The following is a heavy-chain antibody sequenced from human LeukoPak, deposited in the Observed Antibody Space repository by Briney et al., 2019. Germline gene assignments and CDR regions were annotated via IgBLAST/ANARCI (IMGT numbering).Heavy chain of an antibody. V-gene: IGHV1-18*01. J-gene: IGHJ4*02. Sequence: ASVKVSCKASGYTFTSYGISWVRQAPGQGLEWMGWISAYNGNTNYAQKLQGRVTMTTDTSTSTAYMELRSLRSDDTAVYYCARDPLPYSYSYGYSSYWGQGTLVTVSS. CDR2: ISAYNGNT. CDR1: GYTFTSYG. D-gene: IGHD5-18*01. CDR3: ARDPLPYSYSYGYSSY.